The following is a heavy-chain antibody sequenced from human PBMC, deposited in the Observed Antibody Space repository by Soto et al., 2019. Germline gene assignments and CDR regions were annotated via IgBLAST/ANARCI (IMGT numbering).Heavy chain of an antibody. V-gene: IGHV1-18*01. CDR3: ARDLGGTFVDY. CDR1: GYTFASYG. Sequence: QVQLVQSGAEVKEPGASVKVSCKASGYTFASYGITWVRQAPGQGLEWMGWIIVYDGDTNYAQNLQGRVTLTTDTSTSTAYMELESLKSDDTAVSYCARDLGGTFVDYWGQGTPVTVSS. J-gene: IGHJ4*02. CDR2: IIVYDGDT. D-gene: IGHD1-26*01.